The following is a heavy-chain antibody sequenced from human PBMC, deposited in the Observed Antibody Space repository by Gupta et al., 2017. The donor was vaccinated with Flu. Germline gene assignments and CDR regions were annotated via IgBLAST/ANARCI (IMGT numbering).Heavy chain of an antibody. Sequence: EVQLLESGGALVQPGGSLRLSCAASGFTFSNYAMNWVRQAPGKGLEWVSSIGGSGDGTSYADAVKGRFTISRDNSKNMLYLQMNSMRADDTAMYYCANLGGVRHVGFESWGQGTLVTVSS. J-gene: IGHJ4*02. CDR3: ANLGGVRHVGFES. CDR2: IGGSGDGT. D-gene: IGHD1-1*01. V-gene: IGHV3-23*01. CDR1: GFTFSNYA.